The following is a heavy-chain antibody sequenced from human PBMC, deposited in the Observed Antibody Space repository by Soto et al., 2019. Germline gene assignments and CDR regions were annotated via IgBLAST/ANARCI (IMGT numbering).Heavy chain of an antibody. CDR3: ARVAGHKNARFDT. J-gene: IGHJ1*01. Sequence: VASVTVSCKASGYSFTKYHMHWVRQAPGQGLEWMGWINPGSGVTNQAQKFQGRVTMTRDTSITTTYMELNSLTSDDTAVYYCARVAGHKNARFDTWGQGALVTVS. CDR2: INPGSGVT. D-gene: IGHD3-9*01. CDR1: GYSFTKYH. V-gene: IGHV1-2*02.